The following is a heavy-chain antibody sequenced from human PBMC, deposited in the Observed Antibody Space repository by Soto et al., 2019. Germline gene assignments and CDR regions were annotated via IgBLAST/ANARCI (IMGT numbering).Heavy chain of an antibody. V-gene: IGHV4-30-4*01. CDR3: ARVVDGPGHFDY. J-gene: IGHJ4*02. D-gene: IGHD1-26*01. Sequence: SETLSLTCTVSGGSISSGDYYWSWIRQPPGKGLEWIGYIYYSGSTYYNPSLKSRVTISVDTSKNQFSLKLSSVTAADTAVYYCARVVDGPGHFDYWGQGTLVTVSS. CDR2: IYYSGST. CDR1: GGSISSGDYY.